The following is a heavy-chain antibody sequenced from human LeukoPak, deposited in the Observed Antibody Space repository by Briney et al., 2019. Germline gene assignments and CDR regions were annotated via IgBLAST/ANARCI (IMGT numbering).Heavy chain of an antibody. CDR1: GSTFTGYF. Sequence: GASVKVCCKASGSTFTGYFMHWVRQAPGQGLEWMGWINPNSGGTNYAQKFQGRVTMTRDTSISTAYMELSRLRSDDTAVYYCARALVVPAAMDWGQGTLVTVSS. CDR2: INPNSGGT. J-gene: IGHJ4*02. D-gene: IGHD2-2*01. CDR3: ARALVVPAAMD. V-gene: IGHV1-2*02.